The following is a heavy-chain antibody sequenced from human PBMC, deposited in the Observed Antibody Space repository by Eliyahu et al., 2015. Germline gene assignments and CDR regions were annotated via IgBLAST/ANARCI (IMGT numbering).Heavy chain of an antibody. CDR2: ISGSSSYI. D-gene: IGHD3-10*01. J-gene: IGHJ3*01. CDR3: ARGSTNSGSYDAFDL. CDR1: GFTFSSHG. Sequence: VHLVESGGGLVNPGGSLXLSXAGSGFTFSSHGMNWVRQAPGKGLEWVSSISGSSSYIYYADSLKGRFTISRDNARRALYLELSSLRAEDTAVYYCARGSTNSGSYDAFDLWGQGTTVIVSS. V-gene: IGHV3-21*01.